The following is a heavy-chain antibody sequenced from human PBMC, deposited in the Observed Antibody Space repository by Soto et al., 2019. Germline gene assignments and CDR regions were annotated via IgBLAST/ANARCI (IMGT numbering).Heavy chain of an antibody. CDR1: GFSLSARPVA. J-gene: IGHJ4*02. Sequence: QITLRESGPTRVKPTQTLTLTCTFSGFSLSARPVAVGWIRQPPGKALERLALIYWDDDKRYSPSLMSRLTITKDTYNNQVVLTMTNMDPLDTAIYYCVHRAGIDGNWNGGYFDYWGQGALVTVSS. V-gene: IGHV2-5*02. CDR3: VHRAGIDGNWNGGYFDY. D-gene: IGHD1-1*01. CDR2: IYWDDDK.